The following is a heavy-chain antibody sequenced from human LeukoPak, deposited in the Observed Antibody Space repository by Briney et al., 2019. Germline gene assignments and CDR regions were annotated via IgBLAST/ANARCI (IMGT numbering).Heavy chain of an antibody. CDR3: ARQQTYYYYGMDV. CDR1: GFTFSSYW. CDR2: IYYSGST. J-gene: IGHJ6*02. Sequence: SGGSLRLSCAASGFTFSSYWMSWVRQPPGKGLEWIGSIYYSGSTYYNPSLKSRVTISVDTSKKKFSLKLTSVTAADTAVYYCARQQTYYYYGMDVWGQGTTVTVSS. V-gene: IGHV4-39*01.